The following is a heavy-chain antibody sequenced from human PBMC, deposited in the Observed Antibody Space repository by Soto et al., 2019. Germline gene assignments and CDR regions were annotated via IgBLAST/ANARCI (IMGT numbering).Heavy chain of an antibody. CDR1: GYSFTSYW. D-gene: IGHD6-13*01. CDR3: ARTSAAGKYYYGMDV. V-gene: IGHV5-51*01. CDR2: IYPVDSDT. J-gene: IGHJ6*02. Sequence: GESLKISCKGSGYSFTSYWIGWVRQMPGKGLEWMGIIYPVDSDTRYSPSFQGQVTISADKSISTAYLQWSSVKASDTAMYYCARTSAAGKYYYGMDVWGQGTTVTVSS.